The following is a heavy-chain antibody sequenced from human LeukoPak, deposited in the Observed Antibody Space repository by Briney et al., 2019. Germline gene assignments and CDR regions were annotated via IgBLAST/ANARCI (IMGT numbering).Heavy chain of an antibody. Sequence: TGGSLRLSCAASGFTFSSYGMHWVRQAPGRGLEWVAFIRYDGSNKYYADSVKGRFTISRDNSKNTLYLQMNSLRAEDTAVYYCAKDLTYYYDSSGDDAFDIWGQGTMVTVSS. CDR2: IRYDGSNK. V-gene: IGHV3-30*02. J-gene: IGHJ3*02. CDR1: GFTFSSYG. CDR3: AKDLTYYYDSSGDDAFDI. D-gene: IGHD3-22*01.